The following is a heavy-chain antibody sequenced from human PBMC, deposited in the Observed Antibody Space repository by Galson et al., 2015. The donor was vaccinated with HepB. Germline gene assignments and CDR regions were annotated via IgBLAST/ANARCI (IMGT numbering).Heavy chain of an antibody. V-gene: IGHV4-59*08. CDR1: GGSISYYY. CDR3: ARHDPNSGWSDFDY. D-gene: IGHD6-19*01. CDR2: IYYNGNT. J-gene: IGHJ4*02. Sequence: ETLSLTCTVSGGSISYYYWSWIRQPPGKGLEWIGYIYYNGNTNYNLSLKSRVTISIDTTKNQFSLRLSSVTAADTAVYYRARHDPNSGWSDFDYWGQGALVTVSS.